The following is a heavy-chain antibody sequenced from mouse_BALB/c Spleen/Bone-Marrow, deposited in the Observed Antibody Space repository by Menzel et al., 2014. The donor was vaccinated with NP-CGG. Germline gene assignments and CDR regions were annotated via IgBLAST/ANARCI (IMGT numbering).Heavy chain of an antibody. D-gene: IGHD1-1*01. CDR2: IWGGGNT. CDR1: GFSLSRYN. V-gene: IGHV2-6-4*01. CDR3: ARFITTGAMDY. J-gene: IGHJ4*01. Sequence: VQLQQSGLGQVAPSQSLSITCTVSGFSLSRYNVHWVRQPPGKGLEWLGVIWGGGNTDYNSGLKSRLSISKDNSKSQVFLKMNSLQTDDTAMYYCARFITTGAMDYWGQGTSVTVSS.